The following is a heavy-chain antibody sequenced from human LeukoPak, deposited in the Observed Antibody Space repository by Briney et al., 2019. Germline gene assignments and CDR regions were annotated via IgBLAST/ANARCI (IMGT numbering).Heavy chain of an antibody. Sequence: PGGSLRLSCVASGFTFRNYGIHWVRQAPGKGLEWVAVISYDGRNKYYTDSVKGRFTISRDDSKNTLYLQMDSLRAEDTAVYYCARGGVAGVLGYWGQGTLVTVSS. V-gene: IGHV3-30*03. CDR1: GFTFRNYG. CDR3: ARGGVAGVLGY. J-gene: IGHJ4*02. CDR2: ISYDGRNK. D-gene: IGHD6-19*01.